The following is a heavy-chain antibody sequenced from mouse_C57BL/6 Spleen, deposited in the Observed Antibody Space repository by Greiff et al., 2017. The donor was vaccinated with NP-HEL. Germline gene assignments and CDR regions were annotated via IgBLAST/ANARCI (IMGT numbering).Heavy chain of an antibody. J-gene: IGHJ2*01. CDR3: AGTDFDY. CDR1: GYAFSSSW. D-gene: IGHD2-14*01. Sequence: VQLQQSGPELVKPGASVKISCKASGYAFSSSWMNWVKQRPGKGLEWIGRIYPGDGDTNYNGKFKGKATLTADKSSSTAYMQLSSLTSEDSAVYFCAGTDFDYWGQGTTLTVSS. CDR2: IYPGDGDT. V-gene: IGHV1-82*01.